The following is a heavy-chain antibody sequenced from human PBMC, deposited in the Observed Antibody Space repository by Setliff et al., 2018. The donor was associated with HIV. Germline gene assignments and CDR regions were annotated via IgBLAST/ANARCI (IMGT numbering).Heavy chain of an antibody. CDR1: GFTFSTYT. Sequence: LRLSCAASGFTFSTYTMNWVRQAPGKGLEWVSSISSSSNYIYYADSVKGRLTISRDNAKNSLYLQMNSLRAEDTAIYYCAREYSSSWSGDYYYGMDVWGQGTTVTVSS. V-gene: IGHV3-21*01. D-gene: IGHD6-13*01. CDR2: ISSSSNYI. CDR3: AREYSSSWSGDYYYGMDV. J-gene: IGHJ6*02.